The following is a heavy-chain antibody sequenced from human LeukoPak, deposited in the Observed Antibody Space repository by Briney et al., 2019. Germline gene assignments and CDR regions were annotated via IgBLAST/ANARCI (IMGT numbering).Heavy chain of an antibody. V-gene: IGHV3-23*01. CDR2: ISGSGDST. Sequence: PGGSLRLSCAASGFTFSTYAMNWVRQAPGKGLEWVSAISGSGDSTYYADSVKGRFTISRDSSKNTLYLQMDSLRAEDTAVYYCAKYRISWYFDYWDQGSLVTVSS. D-gene: IGHD6-13*01. J-gene: IGHJ4*02. CDR1: GFTFSTYA. CDR3: AKYRISWYFDY.